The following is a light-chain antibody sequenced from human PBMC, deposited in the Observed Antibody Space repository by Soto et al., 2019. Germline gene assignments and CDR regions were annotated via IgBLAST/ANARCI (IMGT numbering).Light chain of an antibody. J-gene: IGKJ1*01. CDR1: QSVRSN. Sequence: EIVMTQSPATLSVSPGERATLSCRASQSVRSNLAWYQQKPGQAPRLLIYGASIRATGIPARFSGSGSGTEFTLSISSLQSEDFAVYYWQQYNNWPRAFGQGAKVEIK. V-gene: IGKV3-15*01. CDR3: QQYNNWPRA. CDR2: GAS.